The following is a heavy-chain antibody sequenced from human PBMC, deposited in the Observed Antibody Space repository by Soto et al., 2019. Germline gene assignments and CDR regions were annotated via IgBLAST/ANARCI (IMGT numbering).Heavy chain of an antibody. CDR1: GGSVSSGSYY. Sequence: GKTSETLSLTCTVSGGSVSSGSYYWSWIRQPPGKGLEWIGYIYYSGSTNYNPSLKSRVTISVDTSKNQFSLKLSSVTAADTAVYYCGRLYSYGSSPDYWGQGTLVTVSS. J-gene: IGHJ4*02. V-gene: IGHV4-61*01. D-gene: IGHD5-18*01. CDR2: IYYSGST. CDR3: GRLYSYGSSPDY.